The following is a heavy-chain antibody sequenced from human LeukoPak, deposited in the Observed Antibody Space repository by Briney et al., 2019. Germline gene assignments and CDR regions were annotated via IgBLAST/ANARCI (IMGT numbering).Heavy chain of an antibody. CDR3: ARGVLYGSGSHVTIIDY. D-gene: IGHD3-10*01. Sequence: ASVKVSCTVSGYSLSELSMHWVRQAPGQGLEWMGGIIPIFGTANYAQKFQGRVTITADESTSTAYMELSSLRSEDTAVYYCARGVLYGSGSHVTIIDYWGQGTLVTVSS. CDR1: GYSLSELS. V-gene: IGHV1-69*13. J-gene: IGHJ4*02. CDR2: IIPIFGTA.